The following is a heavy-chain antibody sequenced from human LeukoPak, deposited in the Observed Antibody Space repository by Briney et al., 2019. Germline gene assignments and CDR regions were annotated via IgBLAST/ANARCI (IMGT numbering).Heavy chain of an antibody. CDR1: GGSISSYY. Sequence: SETLSLTCTVSGGSISSYYWSWIRQPAGKGLEWIGRIYTSGSTNYNPSLKNRVTMSVDTSKNQFSLKLSSVTAADTAVYYCARDRRVGATTLRWFDPWGQGTLVTVSS. D-gene: IGHD1-26*01. J-gene: IGHJ5*02. CDR3: ARDRRVGATTLRWFDP. V-gene: IGHV4-4*07. CDR2: IYTSGST.